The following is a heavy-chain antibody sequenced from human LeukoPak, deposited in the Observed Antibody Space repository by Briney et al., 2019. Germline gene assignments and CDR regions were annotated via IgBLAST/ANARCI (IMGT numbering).Heavy chain of an antibody. CDR1: GFTSSSYS. J-gene: IGHJ4*02. D-gene: IGHD3-16*01. Sequence: PGGSLRLSCAASGFTSSSYSMNWVRQAPGKGLEWVSSISSSSSYIYYADSVKGRFTISRDNAKNSVYLQMNSLRAEDTAVYYCAKDREGGLWGQGTLVTVSS. CDR3: AKDREGGL. CDR2: ISSSSSYI. V-gene: IGHV3-21*01.